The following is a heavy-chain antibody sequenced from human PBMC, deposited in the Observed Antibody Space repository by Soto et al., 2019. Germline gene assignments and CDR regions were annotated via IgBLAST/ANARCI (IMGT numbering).Heavy chain of an antibody. CDR1: GGSISSSSYY. D-gene: IGHD2-2*01. V-gene: IGHV4-39*02. J-gene: IGHJ4*02. CDR3: ARDCSSTSCYPSGFDY. CDR2: IYYSGST. Sequence: SETLSLTCTVSGGSISSSSYYWGWIRQPPGKGLEWIGSIYYSGSTYYNPSLKSRVTISVDTSKNQFSLKLSSVTAADTAVYYCARDCSSTSCYPSGFDYWGQGTLVTVSS.